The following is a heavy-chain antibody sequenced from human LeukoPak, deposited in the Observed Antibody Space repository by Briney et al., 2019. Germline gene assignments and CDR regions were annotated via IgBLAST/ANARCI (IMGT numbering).Heavy chain of an antibody. Sequence: SVKVSCKASGGTFRSYVITWVRQAPGQGLEWMGGIIPIFGTANYAQKFQGRVTITADESTSTAYMELSSLRSEDTAVYYCARGILTSGDSSGFVDYWGQGTLVIVSS. J-gene: IGHJ4*02. D-gene: IGHD3-22*01. CDR3: ARGILTSGDSSGFVDY. CDR2: IIPIFGTA. V-gene: IGHV1-69*13. CDR1: GGTFRSYV.